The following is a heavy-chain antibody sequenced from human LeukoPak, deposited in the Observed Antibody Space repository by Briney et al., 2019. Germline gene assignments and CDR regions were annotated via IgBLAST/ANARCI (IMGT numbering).Heavy chain of an antibody. V-gene: IGHV5-51*01. CDR1: GYSFTSYW. CDR2: IYGADYTT. Sequence: GESLKISCKGSGYSFTSYWIGWVREMPGKGLGRVGVIYGADYTTIYSPPFHGQITISADKSISTAYLQWTSLKASDTAMYYCARRPAGTRTFDYWGQGALVTVSS. J-gene: IGHJ4*02. D-gene: IGHD1-7*01. CDR3: ARRPAGTRTFDY.